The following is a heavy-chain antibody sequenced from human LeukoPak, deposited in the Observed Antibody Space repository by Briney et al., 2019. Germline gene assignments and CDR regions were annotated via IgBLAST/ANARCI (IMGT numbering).Heavy chain of an antibody. CDR2: IIPILGIA. V-gene: IGHV1-69*04. D-gene: IGHD5-12*01. CDR1: GGTFSSYA. CDR3: ARVGSGHDSFWFDP. Sequence: GASVKVSCKASGGTFSSYAVSWVRQAPGQGLEWMGRIIPILGIANYAQKFQGRVTIIADKSTTIAYMELSSLRSEDTAVYYCARVGSGHDSFWFDPWGQGTLVTVSS. J-gene: IGHJ5*02.